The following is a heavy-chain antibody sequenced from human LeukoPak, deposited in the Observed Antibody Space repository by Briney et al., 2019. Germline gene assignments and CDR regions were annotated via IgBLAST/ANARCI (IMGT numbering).Heavy chain of an antibody. Sequence: SETLSLTCTVSGGSISSYYWSWIRQPPGKGLEWIGYIYYSGSTNYNPSLKSRVTISVDTSKNQFSLKLSSVTAADTAVYYCARVEYNDSSGFDYWGQGTLVTVSS. CDR2: IYYSGST. CDR3: ARVEYNDSSGFDY. D-gene: IGHD3-22*01. V-gene: IGHV4-59*01. J-gene: IGHJ4*02. CDR1: GGSISSYY.